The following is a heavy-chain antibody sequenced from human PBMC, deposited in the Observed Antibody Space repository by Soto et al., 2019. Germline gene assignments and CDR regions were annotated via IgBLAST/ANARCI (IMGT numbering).Heavy chain of an antibody. V-gene: IGHV1-69*06. J-gene: IGHJ3*02. D-gene: IGHD3-22*01. CDR3: ARESLTYDNGCSYVPEAFDI. CDR2: ITPMFGTT. CDR1: GGTFSNYA. Sequence: GASVKVSWKASGGTFSNYAVSWVRQAPGQGLERMGSITPMFGTTNYAQRCKGRVTITADKSTNTVYMDLTTLRSDDTAVYHSARESLTYDNGCSYVPEAFDIWGQGTRVTVSS.